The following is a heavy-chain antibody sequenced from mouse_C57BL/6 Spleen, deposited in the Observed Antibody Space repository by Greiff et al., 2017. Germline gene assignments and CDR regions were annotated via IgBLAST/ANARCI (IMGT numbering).Heavy chain of an antibody. Sequence: LQESGAELVRPGASVTLSCKASGYTFTDYEMHWVKQTPVHGLEWIGAIDPETGGTAYNQKFKGKAILTADKSSSTAYMELRSLTSEDSAVYYCTRWGTTVVAKGFAYWGQGTLVTVSA. CDR1: GYTFTDYE. D-gene: IGHD1-1*01. J-gene: IGHJ3*01. CDR3: TRWGTTVVAKGFAY. V-gene: IGHV1-15*01. CDR2: IDPETGGT.